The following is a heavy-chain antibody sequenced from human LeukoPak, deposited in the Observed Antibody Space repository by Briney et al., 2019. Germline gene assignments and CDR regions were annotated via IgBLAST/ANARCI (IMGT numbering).Heavy chain of an antibody. V-gene: IGHV3-53*04. Sequence: PGGSLRLSCAASGFTVSSKYMSWVRQAPGKGLEWVSDIYSGGSTYYADSVKGRFTISRHNSNNTLYLQMNSLRAEHTAVYYCARGLYSSSWYWFDPWGQGTLVTVSS. CDR3: ARGLYSSSWYWFDP. D-gene: IGHD6-13*01. J-gene: IGHJ5*02. CDR2: IYSGGST. CDR1: GFTVSSKY.